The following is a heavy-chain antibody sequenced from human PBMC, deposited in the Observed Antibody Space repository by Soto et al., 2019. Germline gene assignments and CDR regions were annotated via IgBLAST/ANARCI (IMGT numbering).Heavy chain of an antibody. Sequence: PSETLSLTCTVSGGSISSSSYYWGWIRQPPGKGLEWIGSIYYSGSTYYNPSLKSRVTISVDTSKNQFSLKLSSVTAADTAVYYCAEHGTDYSNYFSYYYYYMDVWGKGTTVTVSS. V-gene: IGHV4-39*01. CDR3: AEHGTDYSNYFSYYYYYMDV. D-gene: IGHD4-4*01. CDR1: GGSISSSSYY. CDR2: IYYSGST. J-gene: IGHJ6*03.